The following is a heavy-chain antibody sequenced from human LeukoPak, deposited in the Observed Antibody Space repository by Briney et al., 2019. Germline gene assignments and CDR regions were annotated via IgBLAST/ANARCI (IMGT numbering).Heavy chain of an antibody. CDR1: GGTFSSHA. J-gene: IGHJ4*02. CDR2: LIPVFGTT. Sequence: GASVKVSCKASGGTFSSHAISWVRQAPGQGLEWVGGLIPVFGTTNYAEKFQGRVTITTDESTRKSYMGLRSLNSDDTAVYYCARGKSGYDYGLDHWGQGILVIVSS. V-gene: IGHV1-69*05. CDR3: ARGKSGYDYGLDH. D-gene: IGHD5-12*01.